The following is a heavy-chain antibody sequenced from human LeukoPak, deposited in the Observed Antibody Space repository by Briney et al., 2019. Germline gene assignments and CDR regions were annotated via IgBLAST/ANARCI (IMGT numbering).Heavy chain of an antibody. D-gene: IGHD3-22*01. CDR3: ARGGGYYQFDY. CDR2: ISSRDNTI. V-gene: IGHV3-48*03. CDR1: GFTFSSYE. J-gene: IGHJ4*02. Sequence: PGGSLRLSCEASGFTFSSYEMNWVRQAPGKGLEWVSYISSRDNTIYYADSVKGRFTISRDNAKNSLYVQMNSLRAEDTAVYYCARGGGYYQFDYWGQGTLVTVSS.